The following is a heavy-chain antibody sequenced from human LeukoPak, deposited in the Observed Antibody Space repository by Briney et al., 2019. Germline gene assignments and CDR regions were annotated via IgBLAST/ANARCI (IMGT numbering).Heavy chain of an antibody. V-gene: IGHV4-39*01. D-gene: IGHD2-21*01. CDR1: GGSISSSSYY. J-gene: IGHJ4*02. CDR3: ARQPTYYYYDY. Sequence: PSETLSLTCTVSGGSISSSSYYWGWIRQPPGKGLEWIGSIYYSGSTYYNPSLKSRVTISVDTSKNQFSLKLSSVTAADTAVYYCARQPTYYYYDYWGQGTLVTVSS. CDR2: IYYSGST.